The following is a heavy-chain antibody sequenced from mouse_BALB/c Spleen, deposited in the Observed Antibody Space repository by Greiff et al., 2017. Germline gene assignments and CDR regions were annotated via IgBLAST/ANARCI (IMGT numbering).Heavy chain of an antibody. V-gene: IGHV1S135*01. Sequence: QLQESGPELMKPGASVKISCKASGYSFTSYYMHWVKQSHGKSLEWIGYIDPFNGGTSYNQKFKGKATLTVDKSSSTAYMHLSSLTSEDSAVYYCASRGWGPAWFAYWGQGTLVTVSA. CDR1: GYSFTSYY. D-gene: IGHD3-3*01. J-gene: IGHJ3*01. CDR2: IDPFNGGT. CDR3: ASRGWGPAWFAY.